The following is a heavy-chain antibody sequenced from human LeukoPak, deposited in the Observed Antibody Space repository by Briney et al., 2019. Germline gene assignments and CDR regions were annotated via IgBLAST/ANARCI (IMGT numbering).Heavy chain of an antibody. CDR3: ARAFYDSSGYYFDL. J-gene: IGHJ4*01. Sequence: SVKVSCKASGYTFTSYDINWVRQAPGQGLEWMGRIIPVLTTPDYAHKFQGRVTITADKSTRTAYMELSSLRSEDTAMYYCARAFYDSSGYYFDLWGQGTLVTVAS. V-gene: IGHV1-69*04. D-gene: IGHD3-22*01. CDR2: IIPVLTTP. CDR1: GYTFTSYD.